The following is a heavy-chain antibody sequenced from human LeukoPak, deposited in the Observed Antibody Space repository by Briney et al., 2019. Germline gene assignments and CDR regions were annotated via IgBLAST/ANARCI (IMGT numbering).Heavy chain of an antibody. CDR2: IKGDGSST. Sequence: GGSLRLSCVASAFTFNNYWMHWVRQAPGKGLVWVSRIKGDGSSTNYADSVKGRFTISRDNSKNTLYLQVNSLRNEDTAVYYCARQAHWSGYYSTGYYYYYMDVWGQGTTATVSS. CDR1: AFTFNNYW. CDR3: ARQAHWSGYYSTGYYYYYMDV. J-gene: IGHJ6*03. V-gene: IGHV3-74*01. D-gene: IGHD3-3*01.